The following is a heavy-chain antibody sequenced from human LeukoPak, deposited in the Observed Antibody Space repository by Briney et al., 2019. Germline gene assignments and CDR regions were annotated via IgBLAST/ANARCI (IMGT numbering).Heavy chain of an antibody. CDR1: GYTFTGYY. CDR3: ARDFISSGPFDY. Sequence: ASVKVSCKASGYTFTGYYMHWVRQAPGQGLEWMGWINPNSGGTNYAQKFQGRVTMTRDTSISTAYMELSRLRSDDTAVYYCARDFISSGPFDYWGQGTLVTVSS. D-gene: IGHD6-19*01. J-gene: IGHJ4*02. V-gene: IGHV1-2*02. CDR2: INPNSGGT.